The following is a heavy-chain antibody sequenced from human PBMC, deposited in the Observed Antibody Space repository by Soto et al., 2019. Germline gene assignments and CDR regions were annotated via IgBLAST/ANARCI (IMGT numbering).Heavy chain of an antibody. CDR1: GFTVSGNY. CDR3: ATGLTLPVRPSFDT. Sequence: EVQLVESGGGLIQPGGSLRLSCAASGFTVSGNYITWVRQAPGKGLEWVSGIFSGDNTYYSDSVKGRFTISRDNSKNTVYLQMNRLRGDDTAVYFCATGLTLPVRPSFDTWGQGTLLTVSS. D-gene: IGHD2-21*02. J-gene: IGHJ5*02. V-gene: IGHV3-53*01. CDR2: IFSGDNT.